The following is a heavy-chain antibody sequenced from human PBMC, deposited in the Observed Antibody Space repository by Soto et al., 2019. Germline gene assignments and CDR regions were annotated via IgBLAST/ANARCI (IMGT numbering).Heavy chain of an antibody. CDR2: IYYSGST. CDR1: GGSISSYY. J-gene: IGHJ4*02. CDR3: ARDDSGDFWSGYDY. V-gene: IGHV4-59*01. Sequence: PSETLSLTCTVSGGSISSYYWSWIRQPPGKGLEWIGYIYYSGSTNYNPSLKSRVTISVDTSKNQFSLKLSSVTAADTAVYYCARDDSGDFWSGYDYWGQGTLVTVSS. D-gene: IGHD3-3*01.